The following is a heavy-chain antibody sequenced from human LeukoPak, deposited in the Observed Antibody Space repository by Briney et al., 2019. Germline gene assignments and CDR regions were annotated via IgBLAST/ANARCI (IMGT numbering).Heavy chain of an antibody. CDR1: GYIFTAYY. CDR3: TRIGDGYPY. D-gene: IGHD5-24*01. CDR2: IKADSGDT. Sequence: ASVKVSCKASGYIFTAYYLHWVRQAPGRGPEWMGWIKADSGDTNYARKFQGRVTMTRDTSITTVYMELSSLTSDDTAVYYCTRIGDGYPYWGQGSLVTVSS. V-gene: IGHV1-2*02. J-gene: IGHJ4*02.